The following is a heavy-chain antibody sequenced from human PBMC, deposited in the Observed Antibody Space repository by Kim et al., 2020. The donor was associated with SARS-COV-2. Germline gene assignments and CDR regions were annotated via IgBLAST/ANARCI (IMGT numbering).Heavy chain of an antibody. V-gene: IGHV4-34*01. D-gene: IGHD3-16*01. J-gene: IGHJ4*02. CDR3: ASSSILGKRGGFPRTDY. CDR2: INHSGST. Sequence: SETLSLTCAVYGGSFSGYYWSWIRQPPGKGLEWIGEINHSGSTNYNPSLKSRVTISVDTSKNQFSLKLSSVTAADTAVYYCASSSILGKRGGFPRTDYWGQGTLVTVSS. CDR1: GGSFSGYY.